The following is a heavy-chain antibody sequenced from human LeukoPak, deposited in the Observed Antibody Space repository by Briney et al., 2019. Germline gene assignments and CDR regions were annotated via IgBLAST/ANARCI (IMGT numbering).Heavy chain of an antibody. V-gene: IGHV3-23*01. D-gene: IGHD5-12*01. CDR3: AKRIES. CDR1: GFTFSIYA. Sequence: GGSLRLSCAASGFTFSIYAMTWVRQAPGRGLEWVSAISGSGGYTYYAGSVKGRFTISRDNSKNTVYLQINSLRAEDTAVYYCAKRIESWGQGTLVTVSS. J-gene: IGHJ4*02. CDR2: ISGSGGYT.